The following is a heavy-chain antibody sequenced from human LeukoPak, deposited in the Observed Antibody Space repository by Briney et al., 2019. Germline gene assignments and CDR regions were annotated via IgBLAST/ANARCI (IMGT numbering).Heavy chain of an antibody. CDR1: GYTFTGYY. J-gene: IGHJ6*02. Sequence: ASVKVSCKASGYTFTGYYMHWVRQAPGQGLEWMGWLNPNSGGTNYAQKFQGRVTMTRDTSISTAYMELSRLRSGDTAVYYCARVPMVRGVIPSGMDVWGQGTTVTVSS. CDR3: ARVPMVRGVIPSGMDV. V-gene: IGHV1-2*02. CDR2: LNPNSGGT. D-gene: IGHD3-10*01.